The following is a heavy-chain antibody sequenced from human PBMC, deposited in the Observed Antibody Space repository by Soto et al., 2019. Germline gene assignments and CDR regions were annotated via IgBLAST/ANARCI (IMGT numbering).Heavy chain of an antibody. D-gene: IGHD5-18*01. CDR1: GYSFTTFY. V-gene: IGHV1-46*01. Sequence: EASVKVSCKASGYSFTTFYVHWVRQAPGQGPEWMGVLTPSSGTTSFAPQFQARVTMTRDTSTSTVYMDLSSLRSEDTAVYYCARGGRYTYGHFDYWGQGTLVTSPQ. CDR3: ARGGRYTYGHFDY. J-gene: IGHJ4*02. CDR2: LTPSSGTT.